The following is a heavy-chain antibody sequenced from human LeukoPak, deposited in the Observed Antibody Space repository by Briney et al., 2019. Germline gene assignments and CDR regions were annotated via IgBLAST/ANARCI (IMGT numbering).Heavy chain of an antibody. CDR2: ISSSSSYI. D-gene: IGHD1-1*01. CDR3: ARVAKERVGGVYYFDY. CDR1: GFTFSSYS. Sequence: PGGSLRLSCAASGFTFSSYSMNWVRQAPGKGLEWVSSISSSSSYIYYADSVKGRFTISRDSAKNSLYLQMNSLRAEDTAVYYCARVAKERVGGVYYFDYWGQGTLVTVSS. V-gene: IGHV3-21*01. J-gene: IGHJ4*02.